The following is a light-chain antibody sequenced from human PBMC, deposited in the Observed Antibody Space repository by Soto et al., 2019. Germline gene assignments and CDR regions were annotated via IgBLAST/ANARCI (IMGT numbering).Light chain of an antibody. Sequence: EIVLTQSPATLSLSPGERATLSCRASQSVSNYLAWYQQKPGQAPRLLIYDASNRATGIPARFSGSGSGTDFTLTISSLEPEDFAVYYCQQRSNWPPTRTFGQGTKVEIK. CDR3: QQRSNWPPTRT. CDR2: DAS. J-gene: IGKJ1*01. CDR1: QSVSNY. V-gene: IGKV3-11*01.